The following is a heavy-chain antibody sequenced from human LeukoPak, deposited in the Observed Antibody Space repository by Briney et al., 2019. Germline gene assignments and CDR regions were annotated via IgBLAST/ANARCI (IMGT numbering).Heavy chain of an antibody. CDR3: ARQSGGDSSGYYSDAFDI. CDR2: IWYDGSNK. CDR1: GFIFSSYG. V-gene: IGHV3-33*01. Sequence: GGSLRLSCAASGFIFSSYGMHWVRQAPGKGLEWVAVIWYDGSNKYYADSVKGRFTISRDNSKNTLYLQMNSLRAEDTAVYYCARQSGGDSSGYYSDAFDILGQGTMVTVSS. D-gene: IGHD3-22*01. J-gene: IGHJ3*02.